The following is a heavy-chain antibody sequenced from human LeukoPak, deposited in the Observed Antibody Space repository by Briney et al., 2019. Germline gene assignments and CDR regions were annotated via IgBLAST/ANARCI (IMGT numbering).Heavy chain of an antibody. D-gene: IGHD7-27*01. CDR1: GFTFSGYT. CDR2: ITTSDGNT. V-gene: IGHV3-23*01. Sequence: GGSLGLSCAASGFTFSGYTMSWVRQAPGKGLEWVSTITTSDGNTYYADSVKGRFTVSRDNSKNTLYLQMNSLRAEDTAVYYCAKDGGLWVSAHWGDSWGRGTLVTVSS. J-gene: IGHJ4*02. CDR3: AKDGGLWVSAHWGDS.